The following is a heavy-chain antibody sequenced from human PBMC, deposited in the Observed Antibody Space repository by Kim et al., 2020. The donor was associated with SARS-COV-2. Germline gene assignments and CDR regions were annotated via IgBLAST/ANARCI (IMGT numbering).Heavy chain of an antibody. D-gene: IGHD6-6*01. V-gene: IGHV5-51*01. J-gene: IGHJ4*02. CDR3: ARSGSSLAVDY. Sequence: RYSPSFKGQVTISADKSISTAYLQWSSLKASDTAMYYCARSGSSLAVDYWGQGTLVTVSS.